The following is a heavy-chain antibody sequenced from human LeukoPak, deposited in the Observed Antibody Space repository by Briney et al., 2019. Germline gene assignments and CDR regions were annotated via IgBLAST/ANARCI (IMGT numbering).Heavy chain of an antibody. D-gene: IGHD6-13*01. CDR3: TRGTIAAARFDP. V-gene: IGHV1-69*05. CDR1: GGTFSSYA. J-gene: IGHJ5*02. Sequence: SVKVSCKASGGTFSSYAISWVRQAPGQGLEWMGGIIPIFGTANYAQKFQGRVTITTDESTSTAYMELSSLRSEDTAVYYCTRGTIAAARFDPWGQGTLVTVSS. CDR2: IIPIFGTA.